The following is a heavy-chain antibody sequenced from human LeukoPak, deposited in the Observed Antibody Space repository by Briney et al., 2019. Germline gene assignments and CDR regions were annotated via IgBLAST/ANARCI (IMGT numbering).Heavy chain of an antibody. CDR3: ASDSAWNLHGGYLDH. D-gene: IGHD2-15*01. Sequence: GRSLRLSCAASGFTFSSYAMHWVRQAPGKGLEWVAFISYVGTNKNYTDSVEGRFTISRDNSKNTLYLQMNSLRSKDTAVYYCASDSAWNLHGGYLDHWGQGTLVSVSS. CDR1: GFTFSSYA. V-gene: IGHV3-30*04. J-gene: IGHJ4*02. CDR2: ISYVGTNK.